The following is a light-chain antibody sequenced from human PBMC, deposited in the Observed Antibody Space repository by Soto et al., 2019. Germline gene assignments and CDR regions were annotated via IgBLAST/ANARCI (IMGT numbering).Light chain of an antibody. CDR3: QQRVNWPPT. J-gene: IGKJ4*01. Sequence: IVMTQSPATLSVSPGERATLSCRASQSVSSNLAWYQQKPGQAPRLLIYGASSRATGIPDRFSGSGSGTDFTLIISGLQPEDFAIYYCQQRVNWPPTFGGGTKVDIK. CDR1: QSVSSN. CDR2: GAS. V-gene: IGKV3D-15*01.